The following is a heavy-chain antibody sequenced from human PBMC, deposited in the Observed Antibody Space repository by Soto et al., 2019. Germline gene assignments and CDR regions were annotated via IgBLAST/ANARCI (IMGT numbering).Heavy chain of an antibody. D-gene: IGHD3-9*01. CDR3: ARDSASELRYFDWLSFDY. Sequence: PGGSLRLSCAASGFTFSSYSMNWVRQAPGKGLEWVSYISSSSSTIYYADSVKGRFTISRDNAKNSLYLQMNSLRDEDTAVYYCARDSASELRYFDWLSFDYWGQGTLVTVS. CDR2: ISSSSSTI. J-gene: IGHJ4*02. V-gene: IGHV3-48*02. CDR1: GFTFSSYS.